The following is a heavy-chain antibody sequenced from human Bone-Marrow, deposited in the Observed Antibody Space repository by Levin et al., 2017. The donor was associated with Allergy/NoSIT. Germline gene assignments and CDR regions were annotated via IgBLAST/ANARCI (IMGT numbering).Heavy chain of an antibody. CDR3: ARPLKSGYYLAFSQ. J-gene: IGHJ4*02. CDR2: ISSSGSST. Sequence: GGSLRLSCAASGFTFSDYYMTWIRQAPGKGLEWISYISSSGSSTHYADSVKGRFTISRDNAKNSLYLQMNSLRVDDTAVYYCARPLKSGYYLAFSQWGQGILVTVSS. CDR1: GFTFSDYY. D-gene: IGHD3-3*01. V-gene: IGHV3-11*01.